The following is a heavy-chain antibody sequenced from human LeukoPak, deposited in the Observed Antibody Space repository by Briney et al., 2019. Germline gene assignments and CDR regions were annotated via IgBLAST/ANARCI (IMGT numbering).Heavy chain of an antibody. CDR1: GYSINSGYY. Sequence: ASETLSLTCAVSGYSINSGYYWGWIRQSPGTGLEWIGSIYHSGSTYYNPSLKSRITISVGTSKNQFSLKLSSVTAADTAVYYCAGVGRGSSGWYGPDYWGQGTLVTVSS. CDR3: AGVGRGSSGWYGPDY. CDR2: IYHSGST. D-gene: IGHD6-19*01. V-gene: IGHV4-38-2*01. J-gene: IGHJ4*02.